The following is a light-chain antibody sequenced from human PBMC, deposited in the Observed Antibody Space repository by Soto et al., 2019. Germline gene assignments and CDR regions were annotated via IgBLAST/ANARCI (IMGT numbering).Light chain of an antibody. CDR1: QSVSRN. CDR3: QQYGSSPRT. J-gene: IGKJ1*01. CDR2: DAS. V-gene: IGKV3-20*01. Sequence: EIVMTQSPATLSVSPGERATLSCRASQSVSRNLAWYQQKPGQAPRLLIYDASNRATGIPARFSGSGSGTDFTLTISRLEPEDFAVYCCQQYGSSPRTFGQGTKVDI.